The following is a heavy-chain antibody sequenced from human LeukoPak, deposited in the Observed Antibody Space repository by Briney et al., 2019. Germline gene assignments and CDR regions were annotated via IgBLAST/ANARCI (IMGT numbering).Heavy chain of an antibody. CDR1: GGSISSYY. Sequence: PSETLSLTCIVSGGSISSYYWTWIRQPPGKGLEWIGYIYYSGSTNYNPSLKSRVTISVDTSKNQFSLKLSSVTAADTAVYYCARIPNYYDSSGYFDYWGQGTLVTVSS. D-gene: IGHD3-22*01. J-gene: IGHJ4*02. V-gene: IGHV4-59*01. CDR2: IYYSGST. CDR3: ARIPNYYDSSGYFDY.